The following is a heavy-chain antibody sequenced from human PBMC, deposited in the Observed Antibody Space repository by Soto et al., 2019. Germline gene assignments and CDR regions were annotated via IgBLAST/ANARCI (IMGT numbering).Heavy chain of an antibody. CDR1: GYSISSGYY. V-gene: IGHV4-38-2*01. CDR3: ARVGPWVPYYYDSSPYTFENWFDP. CDR2: FYHGGST. J-gene: IGHJ5*02. Sequence: PSETLSLTCAVSGYSISSGYYWGWLRQPPGKGLEWIGSFYHGGSTYYNPSLNSRVTLSIDMTNNHVSLILNSVTVADTAVYYCARVGPWVPYYYDSSPYTFENWFDPWGQGTLVTVSS. D-gene: IGHD3-22*01.